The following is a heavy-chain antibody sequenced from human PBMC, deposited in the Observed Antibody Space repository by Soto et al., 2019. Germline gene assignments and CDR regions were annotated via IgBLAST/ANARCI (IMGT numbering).Heavy chain of an antibody. CDR3: ARGYDILTGPLEY. CDR1: GGSITSSSFY. J-gene: IGHJ4*02. D-gene: IGHD3-9*01. V-gene: IGHV4-39*01. CDR2: IYYSGST. Sequence: SETLSLTCTVSGGSITSSSFYWGWIRQPPGKGLEWIGIIYYSGSTYYNPSLKSRVTISVDTSKSQFSLNLNSVTAADTAVYYCARGYDILTGPLEYWGAGTLVTVSS.